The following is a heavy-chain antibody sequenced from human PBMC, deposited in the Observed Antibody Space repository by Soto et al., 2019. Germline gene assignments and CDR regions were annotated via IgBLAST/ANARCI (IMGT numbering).Heavy chain of an antibody. Sequence: QVQLVQSGAEVKRPGSSVKVSCTASRGTFNTYAVHWVRQAPGQGLEWMGGIIPSFGTHNNAQRFQGRVIITADEYTSTAYMELSSLRSEDTAIFFCATSHYYENTGYYYFNHWGQGTLVTVS. D-gene: IGHD3-22*01. CDR2: IIPSFGTH. CDR3: ATSHYYENTGYYYFNH. J-gene: IGHJ1*01. CDR1: RGTFNTYA. V-gene: IGHV1-69*01.